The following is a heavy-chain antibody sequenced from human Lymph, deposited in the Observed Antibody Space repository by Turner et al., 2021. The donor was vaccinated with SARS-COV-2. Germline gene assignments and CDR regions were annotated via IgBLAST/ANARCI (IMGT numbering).Heavy chain of an antibody. Sequence: EVQLLESGGGLVQPGESLRLSCAASGFSFYSYAMSWVRQAPGKGLEWVSTISGSGGSTYYADSVKGRFTISRDNSKNTLYLQVNSLRAEDTAVYYCAKGGSRADFGHWGQGTLVTVSS. CDR1: GFSFYSYA. CDR2: ISGSGGST. J-gene: IGHJ4*02. V-gene: IGHV3-23*01. D-gene: IGHD6-13*01. CDR3: AKGGSRADFGH.